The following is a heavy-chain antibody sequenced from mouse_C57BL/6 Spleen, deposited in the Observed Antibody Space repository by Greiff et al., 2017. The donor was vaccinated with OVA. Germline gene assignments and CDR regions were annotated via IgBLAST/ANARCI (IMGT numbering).Heavy chain of an antibody. D-gene: IGHD1-1*01. CDR2: IYPGSGST. V-gene: IGHV1-55*01. J-gene: IGHJ2*01. Sequence: VQLQQSGAELVKPGASVKMSCKASGYTFTSYWITWVKQRPGQGLEWIGDIYPGSGSTNYNEKFKSKATLTVDTSSSTAYMQLSSLTSEDSAVYYCARWGSSYFYYFDYWGQGTTLTVSS. CDR3: ARWGSSYFYYFDY. CDR1: GYTFTSYW.